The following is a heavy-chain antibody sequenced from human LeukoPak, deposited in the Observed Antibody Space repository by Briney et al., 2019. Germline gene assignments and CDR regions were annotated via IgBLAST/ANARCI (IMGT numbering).Heavy chain of an antibody. Sequence: GGSLRLSCAVSGITLSNYGMSWVRQAPGKGLEWVAGISDSGGRTNYADSVKGRFTISRDNPEDTLYLQMNSLRAEDTAVYFCAKRGVVIRVILVGFHKEAYCFDSWGQGALVTVSS. D-gene: IGHD3-22*01. CDR2: ISDSGGRT. CDR3: AKRGVVIRVILVGFHKEAYCFDS. CDR1: GITLSNYG. J-gene: IGHJ4*02. V-gene: IGHV3-23*01.